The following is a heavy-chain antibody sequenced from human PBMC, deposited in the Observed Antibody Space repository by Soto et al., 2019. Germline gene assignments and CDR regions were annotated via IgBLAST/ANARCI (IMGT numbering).Heavy chain of an antibody. D-gene: IGHD3-10*01. Sequence: SETLSLTCTVSGGSISSYYWSWIRQPPGKGLEWIGYIYYSGSTNYNPSLKSRVTISVDTSKNQFSLKLSSVTAADTAVYYCARVPPMGFGESGWFDPWGQGTLVTVSS. V-gene: IGHV4-59*01. CDR1: GGSISSYY. CDR3: ARVPPMGFGESGWFDP. J-gene: IGHJ5*02. CDR2: IYYSGST.